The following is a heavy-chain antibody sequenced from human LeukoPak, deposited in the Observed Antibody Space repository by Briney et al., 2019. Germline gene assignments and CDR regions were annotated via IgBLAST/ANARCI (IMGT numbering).Heavy chain of an antibody. D-gene: IGHD3-10*02. CDR2: INWNGGST. J-gene: IGHJ6*04. V-gene: IGHV3-20*04. CDR3: AELGITMIGGV. Sequence: GSLRLSCAAFGFTFDDYGMSWVRQAPGKGLEWVSGINWNGGSTGYADSVKGRFTISRDNAKNSLYLQMNSLRAEDTAVYYCAELGITMIGGVWGKGTTVTISS. CDR1: GFTFDDYG.